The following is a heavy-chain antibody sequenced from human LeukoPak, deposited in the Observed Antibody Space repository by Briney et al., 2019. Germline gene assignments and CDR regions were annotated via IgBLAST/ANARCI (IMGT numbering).Heavy chain of an antibody. Sequence: GGSLRLSCAASGFTVSSNYMSWVRQAPGKGLEWVSVIYSGGSTYYADSVKGRFTISRDNSKNTLYLQMNSLRAEDTAVYYCARESPRGDILTGWGQGTLVTVSS. V-gene: IGHV3-66*01. CDR2: IYSGGST. J-gene: IGHJ4*02. CDR1: GFTVSSNY. D-gene: IGHD3-9*01. CDR3: ARESPRGDILTG.